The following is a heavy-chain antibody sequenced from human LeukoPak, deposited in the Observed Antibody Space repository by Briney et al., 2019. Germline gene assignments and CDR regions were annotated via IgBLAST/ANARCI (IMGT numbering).Heavy chain of an antibody. CDR2: INHSGST. D-gene: IGHD3-10*01. J-gene: IGHJ4*02. V-gene: IGHV4-34*01. Sequence: SETLSLTCAVYGGSFSGYYWSWIRQPPGKGLEWIGEINHSGSTNYNPPLKSRVTISVDTSKNQFSLKLSSVTAADTAVYYCARRERRYGSGSYYWGQGTLVTVSS. CDR3: ARRERRYGSGSYY. CDR1: GGSFSGYY.